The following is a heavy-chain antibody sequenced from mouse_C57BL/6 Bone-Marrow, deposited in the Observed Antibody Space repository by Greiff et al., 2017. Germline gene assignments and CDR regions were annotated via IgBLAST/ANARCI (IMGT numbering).Heavy chain of an antibody. J-gene: IGHJ4*01. CDR1: GFNIKDAY. V-gene: IGHV14-4*01. CDR2: IDPENGDT. D-gene: IGHD2-2*01. Sequence: VQLQESGAELVRPGASVKLSCTASGFNIKDAYMHWVKQRPEQGLEWIGWIDPENGDTEYASKFQGQAPLTADTSSNTAYLQLSSLTSEDTAVYYCTTRGYYCTMDYWGQGTSVTVSS. CDR3: TTRGYYCTMDY.